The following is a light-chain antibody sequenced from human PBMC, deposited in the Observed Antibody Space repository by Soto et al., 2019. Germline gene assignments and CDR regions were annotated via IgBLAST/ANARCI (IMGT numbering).Light chain of an antibody. CDR2: STS. CDR3: LQHYTYPRT. Sequence: DFQMTQSRYSRSASVGVRLTITCRASQGIATDLGWYRQKPGRAPARLIYSTSSVQSGVPSRFSGSGSGTEFSLTITSLQPEDFATYYCLQHYTYPRTFGQGTKV. J-gene: IGKJ1*01. CDR1: QGIATD. V-gene: IGKV1-17*01.